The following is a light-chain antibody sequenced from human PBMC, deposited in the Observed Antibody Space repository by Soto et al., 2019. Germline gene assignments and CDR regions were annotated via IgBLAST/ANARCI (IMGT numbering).Light chain of an antibody. J-gene: IGLJ2*01. Sequence: QSALTQPPSASGSPGQSVTISCTGTSSDVGGYNYVSWYQQHPGKAPKLMTYEVNKRPSGVPDRVSGSKSGNTASLTVSGLQAEDEADHYCSSYAGSNNWIFGGGTKLTVL. CDR3: SSYAGSNNWI. V-gene: IGLV2-8*01. CDR2: EVN. CDR1: SSDVGGYNY.